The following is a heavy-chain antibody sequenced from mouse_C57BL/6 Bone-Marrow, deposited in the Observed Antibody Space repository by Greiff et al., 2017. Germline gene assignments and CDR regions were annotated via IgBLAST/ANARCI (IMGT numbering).Heavy chain of an antibody. V-gene: IGHV1-69*01. CDR1: GYTFTSYW. D-gene: IGHD1-1*01. CDR3: AREVYYGSLYYFDY. J-gene: IGHJ2*01. CDR2: IDPSASYT. Sequence: QVQLQQPGAELVMPGASVKLSCKASGYTFTSYWMHWVKQRPGQGLEWIGEIDPSASYTNYNQKFKGKSTLTVDKSSSTAYMQLSSLTSEDSAVYYCAREVYYGSLYYFDYWGQGTTLTVSS.